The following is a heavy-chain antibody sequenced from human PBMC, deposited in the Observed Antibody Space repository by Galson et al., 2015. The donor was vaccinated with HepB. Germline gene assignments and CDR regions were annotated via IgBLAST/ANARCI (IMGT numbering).Heavy chain of an antibody. CDR2: IIPIFGTA. CDR3: ARIEEGGGGTVIDY. Sequence: SVKVSCKASGGTFSSYAISWVRQAPGQGLEWMGGIIPIFGTANYAQEFQGRVTITADESTSTAYMELSSLRSEDTAVYYCARIEEGGGGTVIDYWGQGTLVTVSS. J-gene: IGHJ4*02. CDR1: GGTFSSYA. D-gene: IGHD4-17*01. V-gene: IGHV1-69*13.